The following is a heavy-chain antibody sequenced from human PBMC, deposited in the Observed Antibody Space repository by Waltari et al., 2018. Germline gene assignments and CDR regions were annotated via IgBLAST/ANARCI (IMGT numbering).Heavy chain of an antibody. D-gene: IGHD2-2*01. V-gene: IGHV4-59*01. J-gene: IGHJ5*02. CDR3: ARADRDIVVVPRFDP. CDR2: IYYSGST. Sequence: QVQLQESGPGLVKPSETLSLPCTVPGASIHSYYWHWIRQPPGKVLEWIWYIYYSGSTNYNPSLKSRVTISVDTSKNQFSLKLSSVTAADTAVYYCARADRDIVVVPRFDPWGQGTLVTVSS. CDR1: GASIHSYY.